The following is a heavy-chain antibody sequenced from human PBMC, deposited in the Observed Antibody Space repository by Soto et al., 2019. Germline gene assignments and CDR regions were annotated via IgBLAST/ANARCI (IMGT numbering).Heavy chain of an antibody. J-gene: IGHJ6*02. V-gene: IGHV5-51*01. D-gene: IGHD3-10*01. CDR2: IYPGDSDT. CDR1: GYSFNSYW. Sequence: GESLKISCKGSGYSFNSYWIGWVRQMPGKGLEWMGIIYPGDSDTRYSPSFQGQVTISADKSISTAYLQWSSLKASDTAMYYCARHGGSGSNSYYYYGMDVWGQGTTVTVSS. CDR3: ARHGGSGSNSYYYYGMDV.